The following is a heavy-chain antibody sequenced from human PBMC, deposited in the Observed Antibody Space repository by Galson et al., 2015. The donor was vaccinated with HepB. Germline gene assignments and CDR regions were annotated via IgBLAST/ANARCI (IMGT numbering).Heavy chain of an antibody. CDR1: GITFDDYG. CDR2: INWKADST. CDR3: ARGYGGFFDY. V-gene: IGHV3-20*01. Sequence: SLRLACGASGITFDDYGMSWGRQGPGKGLEWVSGINWKADSTGYADSVKGRFTTSRDNAKNSLYLQMNSLKVEDTALYHCARGYGGFFDYWGQGTLVTVSS. D-gene: IGHD3-10*01. J-gene: IGHJ4*02.